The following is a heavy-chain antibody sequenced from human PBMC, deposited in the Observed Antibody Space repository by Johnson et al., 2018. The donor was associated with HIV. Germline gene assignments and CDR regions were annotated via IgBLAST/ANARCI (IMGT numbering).Heavy chain of an antibody. CDR2: ISGSGGST. J-gene: IGHJ3*02. CDR3: AREFPYCGGGSCLPAAFVS. CDR1: GFTFSSYA. Sequence: VQLVESGGGLVQPGGSLRLSCAASGFTFSSYAMSWVRQAPGKGLEWVSAISGSGGSTYYADSVKGRFTISRDNSKNTLYLQMKSLRAEDTAVYYCAREFPYCGGGSCLPAAFVSWGQGTMVTVAS. D-gene: IGHD2-15*01. V-gene: IGHV3-23*04.